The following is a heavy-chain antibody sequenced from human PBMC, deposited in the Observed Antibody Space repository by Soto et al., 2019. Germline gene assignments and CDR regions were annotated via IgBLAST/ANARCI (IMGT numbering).Heavy chain of an antibody. J-gene: IGHJ6*02. CDR1: GGSISSGGYS. V-gene: IGHV4-30-2*01. CDR2: IYQSGST. Sequence: SETLSLTCAVSGGSISSGGYSWSWIRQPLGKGLEWIGYIYQSGSTYYNPSLKSRVTISVDRSRNQFSLKLSSVTAADTAVYFCATQSYSNSGAYYYYSMDVWRQGHTV. D-gene: IGHD4-4*01. CDR3: ATQSYSNSGAYYYYSMDV.